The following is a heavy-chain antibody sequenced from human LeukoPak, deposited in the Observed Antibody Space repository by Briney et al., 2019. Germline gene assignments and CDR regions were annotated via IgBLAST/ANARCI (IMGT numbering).Heavy chain of an antibody. V-gene: IGHV4-59*01. J-gene: IGHJ4*02. CDR2: IYYSGST. D-gene: IGHD3-16*02. CDR1: GGSISSYY. CDR3: ARAPGGYDYVWGSYRYAPFDY. Sequence: SETLSLTCTVSGGSISSYYWSWLRQPPGKGLEGIGYIYYSGSTNYNPSLKSRVTISVDTSKNQFSLKLSSVTAADTAVYYCARAPGGYDYVWGSYRYAPFDYWGQGTLVTVSS.